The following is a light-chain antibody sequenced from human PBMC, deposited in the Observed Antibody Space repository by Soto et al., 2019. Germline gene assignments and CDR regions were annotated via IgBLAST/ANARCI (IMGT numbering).Light chain of an antibody. V-gene: IGKV3-11*01. CDR1: QSVSSY. Sequence: EIVLTQSPATLSLSPGERATLSCRASQSVSSYLAWYQQKPGQAPRLLIYDASNRATGIPARFSGSGSGTDFTLTISSLEPADFAVYYCQQRSSWYTFGKGTRLEMK. CDR2: DAS. CDR3: QQRSSWYT. J-gene: IGKJ2*01.